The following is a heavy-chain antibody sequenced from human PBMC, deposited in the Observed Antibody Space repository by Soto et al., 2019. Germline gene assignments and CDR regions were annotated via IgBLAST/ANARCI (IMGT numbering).Heavy chain of an antibody. Sequence: EVQLLESGGGSVQPGGSLSLSCAASGLTFSSYAMSWVRQAPGKGLEWVSGISGSGDNTYYADSVKGRFTISRDSSKNTLYLQMNSLRAEDTAVYYCAKEGTPPAPDWGQGTLVTVSS. CDR1: GLTFSSYA. V-gene: IGHV3-23*01. J-gene: IGHJ4*02. CDR2: ISGSGDNT. D-gene: IGHD1-1*01. CDR3: AKEGTPPAPD.